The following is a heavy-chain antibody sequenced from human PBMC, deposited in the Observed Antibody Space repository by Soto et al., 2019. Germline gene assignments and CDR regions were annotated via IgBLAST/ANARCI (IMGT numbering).Heavy chain of an antibody. CDR1: GGSISSYY. J-gene: IGHJ4*01. D-gene: IGHD4-17*01. Sequence: SVTLSITCTVSGGSISSYYWSWIRQPPGKGLEWIGYIYYSGSTNYNPSLKSRVTISVDTSKNQFSLKLSSVTAADTAVYYCARRYGASFDYWGQGTLVTVSS. CDR3: ARRYGASFDY. V-gene: IGHV4-59*01. CDR2: IYYSGST.